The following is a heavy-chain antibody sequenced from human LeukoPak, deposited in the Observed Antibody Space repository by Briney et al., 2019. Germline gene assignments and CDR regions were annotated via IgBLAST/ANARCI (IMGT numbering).Heavy chain of an antibody. CDR2: ISGDGDKT. J-gene: IGHJ1*01. CDR3: AKSPSSGWYAEYFQN. D-gene: IGHD6-19*01. Sequence: GGSLRLSCAASGFTFSTYAMSWVRQAPGKGLEWVSAISGDGDKTYYADSVGGRFTISRDSSKNTLYLQMNSLRAEDTAVYYCAKSPSSGWYAEYFQNGGQGTLVTVS. CDR1: GFTFSTYA. V-gene: IGHV3-23*01.